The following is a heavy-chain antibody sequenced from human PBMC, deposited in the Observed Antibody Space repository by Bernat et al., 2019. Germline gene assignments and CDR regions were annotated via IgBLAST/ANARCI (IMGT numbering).Heavy chain of an antibody. CDR1: GLSLTTSKVG. CDR2: VYWDDDK. CDR3: AVSGLYSFLYYFDY. Sequence: QITLKESGPTLVKPTQTLTLTCSFSGLSLTTSKVGVGWIRQPPGKALEWLAVVYWDDDKRYSPSVKTRLTITQDTSKNQVVLTMTNMDPVDTATYYCAVSGLYSFLYYFDYWGQGTLVTVSS. J-gene: IGHJ4*02. D-gene: IGHD5-12*01. V-gene: IGHV2-5*02.